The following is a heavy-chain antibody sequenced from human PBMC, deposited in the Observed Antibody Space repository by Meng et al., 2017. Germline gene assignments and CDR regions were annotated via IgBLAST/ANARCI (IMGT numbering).Heavy chain of an antibody. CDR1: GYTFTGYY. D-gene: IGHD3-10*02. CDR2: INSNSGGT. V-gene: IGHV1-2*02. CDR3: ARELTSTFVGFDH. Sequence: ASVKVSCKASGYTFTGYYMHWLRQAPGQGLEWMGCINSNSGGTMYAQNFQGRVTMTRDTSINTADMELSSLISDDAAIYYCARELTSTFVGFDHWGQGALVTVSS. J-gene: IGHJ4*02.